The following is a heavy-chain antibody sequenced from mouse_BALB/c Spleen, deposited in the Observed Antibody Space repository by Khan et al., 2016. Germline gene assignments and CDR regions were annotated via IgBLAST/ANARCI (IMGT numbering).Heavy chain of an antibody. CDR2: INTNTGEP. J-gene: IGHJ3*01. D-gene: IGHD1-1*01. V-gene: IGHV9-3*02. CDR1: GYTFTNYG. Sequence: QIQLVQSGPELKKPGETVKISCKASGYTFTNYGMNWVKQAPGKGLKWMGWINTNTGEPTYAEEFKGRFAFSLETSASTAYLQINNLKNEDTATLFCAEDYYGSNWFAYWGKGTLVTVSA. CDR3: AEDYYGSNWFAY.